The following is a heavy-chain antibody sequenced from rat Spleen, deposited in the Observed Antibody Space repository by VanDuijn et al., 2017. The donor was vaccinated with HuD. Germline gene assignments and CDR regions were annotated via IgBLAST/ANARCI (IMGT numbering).Heavy chain of an antibody. CDR1: GFTFSNAA. CDR3: ATDGYYDGTYYSVYVMDA. CDR2: ITHFDDNT. V-gene: IGHV5-29*01. J-gene: IGHJ4*01. D-gene: IGHD1-12*02. Sequence: EVQVVESGGGLVQPKESLKISCAASGFTFSNAAMYWVRQAPGKGLEWVATITHFDDNTYYPDSVKGRFTISRDNAKSTLYLQMNSLRSEDTATYYCATDGYYDGTYYSVYVMDAWGQGASVTVSS.